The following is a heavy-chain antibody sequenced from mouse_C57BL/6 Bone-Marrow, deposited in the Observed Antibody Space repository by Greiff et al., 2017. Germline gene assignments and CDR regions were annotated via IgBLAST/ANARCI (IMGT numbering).Heavy chain of an antibody. Sequence: VQLQQSGADLVQPGASVTLSCKASGYTFTDYEMHWVHQTPVHGLEWIGAISPETGGTTYNEKFKSKAILTADKSSSTAYMERRSLTSEDSAVYYCARRGRSYNYWGQGTTLTVSS. V-gene: IGHV1-15*01. CDR3: ARRGRSYNY. J-gene: IGHJ2*01. D-gene: IGHD1-1*01. CDR1: GYTFTDYE. CDR2: ISPETGGT.